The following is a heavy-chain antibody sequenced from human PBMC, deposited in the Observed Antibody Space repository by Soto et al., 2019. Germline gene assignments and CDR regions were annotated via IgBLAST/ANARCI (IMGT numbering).Heavy chain of an antibody. CDR3: ARGNDIVVVVTAEYFQH. Sequence: SETLSLTCAVYGGSFSDYYWSLIRQPPGKGLEWIGEINHSGSTNYNLSLKSRVTISVDTPKNQFSLKLSSVTAADTAVYYCARGNDIVVVVTAEYFQHWGQGALVTVSP. J-gene: IGHJ1*01. D-gene: IGHD2-15*01. V-gene: IGHV4-34*01. CDR1: GGSFSDYY. CDR2: INHSGST.